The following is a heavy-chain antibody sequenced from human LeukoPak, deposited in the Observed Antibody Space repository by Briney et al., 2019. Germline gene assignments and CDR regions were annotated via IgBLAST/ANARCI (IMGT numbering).Heavy chain of an antibody. Sequence: GGSLRLSCAASGFTFSSYWMTWVRQAPGKGLEWVANIKQDGSEKYYVDSVKGRLTISRDNAKNSLYLQMNSLRAEDTAVYYCARYDIPYELGYWGQGTLVTVSS. D-gene: IGHD3-9*01. J-gene: IGHJ4*02. CDR3: ARYDIPYELGY. CDR2: IKQDGSEK. CDR1: GFTFSSYW. V-gene: IGHV3-7*01.